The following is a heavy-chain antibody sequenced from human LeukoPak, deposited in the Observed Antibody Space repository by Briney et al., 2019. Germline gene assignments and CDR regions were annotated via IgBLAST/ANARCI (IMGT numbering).Heavy chain of an antibody. J-gene: IGHJ5*02. CDR1: RYTFTSYD. CDR3: ARGVLIFVVGAKVNWFDP. CDR2: MNPNSGNT. V-gene: IGHV1-8*03. D-gene: IGHD2-15*01. Sequence: GASVKVSCKASRYTFTSYDINWVRQATGQGLEWMGWMNPNSGNTGYAQKFQGRVTITRNTSISTAYMELSSLRSEDTAVYYCARGVLIFVVGAKVNWFDPWGQGTLVTVSS.